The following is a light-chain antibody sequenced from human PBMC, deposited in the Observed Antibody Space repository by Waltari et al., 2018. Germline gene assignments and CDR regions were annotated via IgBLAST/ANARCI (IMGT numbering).Light chain of an antibody. V-gene: IGKV3-11*01. CDR2: EAY. CDR3: QHRYNWHVS. Sequence: EIVLTQSPATLSLSPGERATLSCRASQSVSSQLGWYQQKLGQAPRLLIYEAYNMATGIPAMFSGSGSGTYYTLTISILETEDFGVYYCQHRYNWHVSFGGGTKVEI. CDR1: QSVSSQ. J-gene: IGKJ4*01.